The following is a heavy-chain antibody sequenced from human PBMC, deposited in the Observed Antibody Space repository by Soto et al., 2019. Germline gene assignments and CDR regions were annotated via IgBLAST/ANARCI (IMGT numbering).Heavy chain of an antibody. J-gene: IGHJ6*02. D-gene: IGHD2-2*01. V-gene: IGHV3-53*01. CDR2: IYSGGST. CDR1: GFTVSSNY. CDR3: ARERGRYCSSTSCQNYYYGMDV. Sequence: GGSLRLSCAASGFTVSSNYMSWVRQAPGKGLEWVSVIYSGGSTYYADSVKGRFTISRDNSKNTLYLQMNSLRAEDTAVYYCARERGRYCSSTSCQNYYYGMDVGVQGTTVTVSS.